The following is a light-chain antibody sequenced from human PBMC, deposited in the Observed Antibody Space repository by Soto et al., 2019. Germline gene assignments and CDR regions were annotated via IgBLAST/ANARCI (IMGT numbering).Light chain of an antibody. V-gene: IGKV4-1*01. Sequence: DIVLTQSPDSLVLSLGERATMNCKSSPSVLDRSKRMESLAWYQQKPGQAPRLLIYDASNRATGIPARFSGSGSGTEFTLTISSLQPEDFATYYCQQYDSYPPTFGGGTKVDI. CDR3: QQYDSYPPT. J-gene: IGKJ4*01. CDR2: DAS. CDR1: PSVLDRSKRMES.